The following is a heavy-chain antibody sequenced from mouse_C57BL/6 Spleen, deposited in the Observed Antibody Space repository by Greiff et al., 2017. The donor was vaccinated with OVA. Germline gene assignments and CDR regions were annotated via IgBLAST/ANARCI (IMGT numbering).Heavy chain of an antibody. J-gene: IGHJ2*01. CDR3: TGRYYGSSRDY. CDR2: IDPENGDT. Sequence: VQLQQSGAELVRPGASVKLSCTASGFNIKDDYMHWVKQRPEQGLEWIGWIDPENGDTEYASKFQGKATITADTSSNTAYLQLSSLTSEDTAVYYGTGRYYGSSRDYWGQGTTLTVSS. V-gene: IGHV14-4*01. D-gene: IGHD1-1*01. CDR1: GFNIKDDY.